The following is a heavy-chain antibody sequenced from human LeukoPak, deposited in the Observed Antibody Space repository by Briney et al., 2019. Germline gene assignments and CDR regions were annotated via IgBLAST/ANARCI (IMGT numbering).Heavy chain of an antibody. CDR2: IYPGDSDI. V-gene: IGHV5-51*01. CDR1: GYSFNSYW. Sequence: GESLKISCKGSGYSFNSYWIGWVRQMPGKGLEWMGVIYPGDSDIRYSPSFQGQVTISADKSINTAYLQWSSLKASDTAMYYCARPSNSWYDNFYYWGEGTLVTVSS. J-gene: IGHJ4*02. D-gene: IGHD6-13*01. CDR3: ARPSNSWYDNFYY.